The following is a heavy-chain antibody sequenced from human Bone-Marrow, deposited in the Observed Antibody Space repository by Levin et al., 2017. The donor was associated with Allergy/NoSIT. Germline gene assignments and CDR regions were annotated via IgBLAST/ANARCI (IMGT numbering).Heavy chain of an antibody. Sequence: SETLSLTCTVSGGPISSYYWNWFRQSPEKGLEWIGFVYHTGDTNPNPSLKSRVTISVAKSKSQISLTLTSMTAADTAVYYCAGGRDGAVSPTDSWGPGTLVTVSS. V-gene: IGHV4-59*08. CDR2: VYHTGDT. CDR1: GGPISSYY. D-gene: IGHD3-16*01. J-gene: IGHJ4*02. CDR3: AGGRDGAVSPTDS.